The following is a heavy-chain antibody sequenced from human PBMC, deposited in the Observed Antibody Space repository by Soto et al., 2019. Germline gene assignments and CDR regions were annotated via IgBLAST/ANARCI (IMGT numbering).Heavy chain of an antibody. Sequence: QVHLVQSGAEVKKPGSSVNVSCKASGGTFSNYAITWVRQAPGQGLEWVGRIIPIFGTTNVAQKFQGRVTITADESTPTAYMELGGLRSDETAVYYCAKDGGADGYVGNWLDPWGQGTLVTVSS. CDR1: GGTFSNYA. CDR2: IIPIFGTT. D-gene: IGHD5-12*01. V-gene: IGHV1-69*15. J-gene: IGHJ5*02. CDR3: AKDGGADGYVGNWLDP.